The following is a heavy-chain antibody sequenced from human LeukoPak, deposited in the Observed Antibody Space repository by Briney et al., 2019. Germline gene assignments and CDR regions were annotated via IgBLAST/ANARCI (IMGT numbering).Heavy chain of an antibody. V-gene: IGHV3-23*01. CDR2: ISGSGGST. D-gene: IGHD6-19*01. Sequence: GGSLRLSCAASGFTFSSYAMSWVRQAPGKGLEWVSAISGSGGSTYYADSVKGRFTISRDNSKNTLYLQMNSLRAEDTAVYYCAKDKPGWYGRYYYGMDVWGQGTTVTVSS. CDR3: AKDKPGWYGRYYYGMDV. J-gene: IGHJ6*02. CDR1: GFTFSSYA.